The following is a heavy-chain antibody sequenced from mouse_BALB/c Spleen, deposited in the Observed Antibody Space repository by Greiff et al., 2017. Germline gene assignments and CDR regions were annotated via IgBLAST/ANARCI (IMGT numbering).Heavy chain of an antibody. J-gene: IGHJ2*01. CDR2: ISTYYGNT. Sequence: VQLQQSGPELVRPGVSVKISCKGSGYTFTDYAMHWVKQSHAKSLEWIGVISTYYGNTNYNQKFKGKATMTVDKSSSTAYMELARLTSEDSAIYYCARTYYRYAFFDYWGQGTTLTVSS. D-gene: IGHD2-14*01. V-gene: IGHV1-67*01. CDR3: ARTYYRYAFFDY. CDR1: GYTFTDYA.